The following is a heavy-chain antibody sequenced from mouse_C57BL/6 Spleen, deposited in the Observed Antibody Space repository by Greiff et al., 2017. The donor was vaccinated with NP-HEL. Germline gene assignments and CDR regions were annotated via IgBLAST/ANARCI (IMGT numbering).Heavy chain of an antibody. D-gene: IGHD1-1*02. CDR1: GYTFTDYE. Sequence: QVQLQQSGAELVRPGASVTLSCKASGYTFTDYEMHWVKQTPVHGLEWIGAIDPETGGTAYNQKFKGKAILTADKSSSTAYMELRSLTSEDSAVYYCTRSAYYGYLDYWGQGTTLTVSS. CDR2: IDPETGGT. CDR3: TRSAYYGYLDY. J-gene: IGHJ2*01. V-gene: IGHV1-15*01.